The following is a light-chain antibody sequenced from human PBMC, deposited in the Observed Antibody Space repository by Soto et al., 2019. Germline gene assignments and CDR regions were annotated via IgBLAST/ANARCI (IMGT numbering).Light chain of an antibody. CDR2: DVS. Sequence: QSVLTQPPSVSGSPGQSITLSCTGTSSDVGASNYVSWFQHHPGKAPKLMIYDVSNRPSGVSNRFSASKSGNTASLTISGLQAEDEADYYCSSYTSSSTFYVFGTGTRSPS. CDR1: SSDVGASNY. J-gene: IGLJ1*01. V-gene: IGLV2-14*03. CDR3: SSYTSSSTFYV.